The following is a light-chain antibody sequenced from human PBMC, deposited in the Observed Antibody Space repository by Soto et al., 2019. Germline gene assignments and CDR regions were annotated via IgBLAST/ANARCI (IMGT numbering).Light chain of an antibody. CDR1: QSVSSN. Sequence: EIVMTHSPATLSVSPWEIATLSCRASQSVSSNLAWYQQKPGQAPRLLIYAVSTRATGIPARFSGSGSGTEFTLTINSLQSEDFAVYYCQQYNNWPPAWTFGQGTKVDIK. CDR2: AVS. J-gene: IGKJ1*01. V-gene: IGKV3-15*01. CDR3: QQYNNWPPAWT.